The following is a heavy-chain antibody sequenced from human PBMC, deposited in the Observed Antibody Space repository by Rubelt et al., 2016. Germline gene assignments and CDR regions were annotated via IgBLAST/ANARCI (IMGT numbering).Heavy chain of an antibody. J-gene: IGHJ4*02. Sequence: QVQLVQSGAEVKKPGTSVKVSCKASGYTFTDYHMHWVRQAPGQGLGWMGWINPNSGGTNYAQKFQGRVTMTRERAISTAYRELRRLGSDETAGYYCAREAFGVVHYWGQGTLVTVSS. CDR3: AREAFGVVHY. V-gene: IGHV1-2*02. CDR2: INPNSGGT. CDR1: GYTFTDYH. D-gene: IGHD3-3*01.